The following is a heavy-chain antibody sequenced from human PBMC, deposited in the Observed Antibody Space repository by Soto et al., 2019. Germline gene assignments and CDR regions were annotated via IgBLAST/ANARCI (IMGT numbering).Heavy chain of an antibody. Sequence: PGGSLRLSCAASGFTFSSYAMHWVRQAPGKGLEYVSAISSNGGSTYYANSVKGRFTISRDNSKNTLYLQMGSLRAEDMAVYYCARAGIDFWSGYFPDYWGQGTLVTVSS. D-gene: IGHD3-3*01. CDR1: GFTFSSYA. V-gene: IGHV3-64*01. CDR3: ARAGIDFWSGYFPDY. CDR2: ISSNGGST. J-gene: IGHJ4*02.